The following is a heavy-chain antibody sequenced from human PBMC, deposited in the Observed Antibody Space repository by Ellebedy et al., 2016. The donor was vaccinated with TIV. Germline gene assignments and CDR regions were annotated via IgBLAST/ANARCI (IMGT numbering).Heavy chain of an antibody. D-gene: IGHD3-10*01. CDR1: GDSINGYH. CDR2: IYYSGTT. CDR3: ARLARMTMVRGTTYYYHSMDV. J-gene: IGHJ6*02. Sequence: MPSETLSLTCTVSGDSINGYHWSWIRQPPGKGLEWIGYIYYSGTTNYDPSLQSRLTISIDTSKSQFSLSLSSVTAADTAVYYFARLARMTMVRGTTYYYHSMDVWGRGTTVTVPS. V-gene: IGHV4-59*08.